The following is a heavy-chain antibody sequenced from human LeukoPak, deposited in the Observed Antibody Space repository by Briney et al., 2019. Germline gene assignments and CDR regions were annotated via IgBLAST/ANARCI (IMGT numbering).Heavy chain of an antibody. CDR2: ISGSGERT. Sequence: GGSLRLSCVTSGLMFSTYAGGWVRQAPGKGLGLVPIISGSGERTDYATSVRGRFTVSRDNSKNTLYLQMKSLRAEDTAVYYCVSQSYSGSDNFYFHYWGQGTLVAVSS. CDR1: GLMFSTYA. V-gene: IGHV3-23*01. J-gene: IGHJ4*02. CDR3: VSQSYSGSDNFYFHY. D-gene: IGHD1-26*01.